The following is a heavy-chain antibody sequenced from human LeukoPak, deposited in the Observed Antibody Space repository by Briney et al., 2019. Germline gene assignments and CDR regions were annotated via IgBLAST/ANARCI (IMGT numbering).Heavy chain of an antibody. CDR3: ARRREGSSSVDS. J-gene: IGHJ4*02. CDR2: IYYSGST. D-gene: IGHD6-6*01. V-gene: IGHV4-39*01. Sequence: SETLSLTCTVSGGSISSSSYYWGWIRQPPGKGLEWIGSIYYSGSTYYNPSLKSRVTISVDTSKNQFSLKLSSVTAADTAVYYCARRREGSSSVDSWGQGTLVTVSS. CDR1: GGSISSSSYY.